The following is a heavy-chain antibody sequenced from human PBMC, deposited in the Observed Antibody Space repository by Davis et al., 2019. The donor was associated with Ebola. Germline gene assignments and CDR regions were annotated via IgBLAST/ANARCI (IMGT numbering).Heavy chain of an antibody. J-gene: IGHJ6*02. Sequence: GESLKISCAASGFTFSSYEMNWVRQAPGKGLEWVSYISSSGSTIYYADSVKGRFTISRDNAKNSLYLQMNSLRAEDTAVYYCASVLRGGYYYYGMDVWGQGTTVTVSS. V-gene: IGHV3-48*03. CDR1: GFTFSSYE. D-gene: IGHD3-10*01. CDR3: ASVLRGGYYYYGMDV. CDR2: ISSSGSTI.